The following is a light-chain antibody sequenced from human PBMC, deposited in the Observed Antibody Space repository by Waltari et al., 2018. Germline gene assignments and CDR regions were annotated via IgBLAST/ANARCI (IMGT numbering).Light chain of an antibody. CDR3: HAAADNNWF. V-gene: IGLV3-27*01. J-gene: IGLJ2*01. CDR1: GLAEKY. CDR2: KDT. Sequence: YDLAQPFSVSVSPGQTATITCSGDGLAEKYVRWFQQRPGQAPTLFLYKDTERPSGIPERFSGSSSGSTVTLTIRGALLEDEADYHCHAAADNNWFFGGGTKLTVL.